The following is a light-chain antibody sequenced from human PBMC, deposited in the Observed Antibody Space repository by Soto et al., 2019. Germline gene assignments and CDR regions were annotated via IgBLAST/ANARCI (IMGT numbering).Light chain of an antibody. CDR3: HTYNSYSLHT. Sequence: VGDRITITCRASQSVSRRLAWFQQKPGKAPKLLIYDASSLESGVPSRFSGRGSGTEFTLTISSLQPDDCATYYCHTYNSYSLHTFGQGTKVDIK. CDR1: QSVSRR. J-gene: IGKJ2*01. CDR2: DAS. V-gene: IGKV1-5*01.